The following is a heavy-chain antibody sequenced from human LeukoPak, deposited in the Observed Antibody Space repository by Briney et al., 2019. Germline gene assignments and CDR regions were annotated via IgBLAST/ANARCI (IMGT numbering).Heavy chain of an antibody. CDR3: ARGPGDGV. CDR2: INHSGST. D-gene: IGHD3-10*01. CDR1: GGSFSGYY. V-gene: IGHV4-34*01. J-gene: IGHJ4*02. Sequence: PSETLSLTCAVYGGSFSGYYWSWIRQPPGKGLEWIGEINHSGSTNYNPSLKSRVTISADTSKNQFSLKLSSVTAAGTAVYYCARGPGDGVWGQGTLVTVSS.